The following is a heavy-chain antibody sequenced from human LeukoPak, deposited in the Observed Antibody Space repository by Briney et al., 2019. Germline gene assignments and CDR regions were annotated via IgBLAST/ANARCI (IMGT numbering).Heavy chain of an antibody. V-gene: IGHV3-23*01. CDR1: GFTFSSYA. J-gene: IGHJ3*01. CDR2: ISASGGRT. Sequence: GGSLRLSCAASGFTFSSYAMSWVRQAPGKGLEWVSVISASGGRTSYADSVKGRFTVSRDNSKNTLYLQMNGLRPEDTAVYYCARPAYTAAYDLWGQGTMVTVPS. D-gene: IGHD3-16*01. CDR3: ARPAYTAAYDL.